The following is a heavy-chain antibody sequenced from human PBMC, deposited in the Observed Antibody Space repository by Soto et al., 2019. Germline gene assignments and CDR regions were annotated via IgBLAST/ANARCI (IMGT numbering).Heavy chain of an antibody. V-gene: IGHV4-31*03. D-gene: IGHD6-19*01. Sequence: SETLSLTCTVSGGSISSSSYYWGWIRQHPGKGLEWIGYIYYSGSTYYNPCLKSRVTVSVDTSKNQFSLKLSSVTAADTAVYYCASDSSGWYYFDYWGQGTLVTVSS. J-gene: IGHJ4*02. CDR2: IYYSGST. CDR1: GGSISSSSYY. CDR3: ASDSSGWYYFDY.